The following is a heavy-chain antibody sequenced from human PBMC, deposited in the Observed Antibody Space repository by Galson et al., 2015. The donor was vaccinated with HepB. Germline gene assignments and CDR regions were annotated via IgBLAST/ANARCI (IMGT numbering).Heavy chain of an antibody. CDR2: ISYDGSNK. CDR3: ARDGQGASGRMDY. V-gene: IGHV3-30-3*01. D-gene: IGHD4/OR15-4a*01. J-gene: IGHJ4*02. Sequence: SLRLSCAASGFAFSSYAMHWVRQAPGKGLEWVAVISYDGSNKYYADSVKGRFTISRDNSKNTLYLQMNSLRAEDTAVYYCARDGQGASGRMDYWGQGTLVTVSS. CDR1: GFAFSSYA.